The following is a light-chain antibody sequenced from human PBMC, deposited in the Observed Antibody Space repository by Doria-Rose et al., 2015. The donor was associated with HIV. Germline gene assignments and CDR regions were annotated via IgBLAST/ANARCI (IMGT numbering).Light chain of an antibody. CDR1: QSFSSTY. V-gene: IGKV3-20*01. CDR2: DGS. CDR3: HQYGTSWT. Sequence: TQSPGTLSLSPGERATLSCRASQSFSSTYLAWYQQKPGQAHSLLVYDGSTRATGIPDRFSASGYGTDFTLTINRLEPEDFALYYCHQYGTSWTFGQGTKVEI. J-gene: IGKJ1*01.